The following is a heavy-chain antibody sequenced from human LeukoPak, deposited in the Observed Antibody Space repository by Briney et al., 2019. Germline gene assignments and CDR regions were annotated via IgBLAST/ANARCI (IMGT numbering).Heavy chain of an antibody. D-gene: IGHD2-21*02. CDR2: IIPILGIA. J-gene: IGHJ4*02. V-gene: IGHV1-69*04. CDR3: ATPRGHCGGDCYLRTSFDY. CDR1: GGTFSSYA. Sequence: SVKVSCKASGGTFSSYAISWVRQAPGQGLEWMGRIIPILGIANYAQKFQGRVTITADKSTSTAYMELSSLRSEGTAVYYCATPRGHCGGDCYLRTSFDYWGQGTLVTVSS.